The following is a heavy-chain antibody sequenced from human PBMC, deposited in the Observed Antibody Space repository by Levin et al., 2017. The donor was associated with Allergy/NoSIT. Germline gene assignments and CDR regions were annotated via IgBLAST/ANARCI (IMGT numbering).Heavy chain of an antibody. D-gene: IGHD2-21*02. Sequence: PGGSLRLSCAASGFTFSNAWMSWVRQAPGKGLEWVGRIKIKIDGGTTDYAAPVKARFTISRDDSKNTLYLQMNSLKTEDTAVYYCTTTYCGGDCYPPDYWGQGTLVTVSS. CDR2: IKIKIDGGTT. CDR3: TTTYCGGDCYPPDY. V-gene: IGHV3-15*01. CDR1: GFTFSNAW. J-gene: IGHJ4*02.